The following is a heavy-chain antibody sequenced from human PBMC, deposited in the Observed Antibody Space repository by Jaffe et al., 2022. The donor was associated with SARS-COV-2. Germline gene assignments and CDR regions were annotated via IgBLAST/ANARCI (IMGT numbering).Heavy chain of an antibody. CDR2: ITSSSTTI. Sequence: EVQLVESGGGLVQPGGSLRLSCVASGFTFSSYSMKWVRQAPGKGLEWVSHITSSSTTIYYADSVRGRFSVSRDNAKNSLYLQMNSLRDEDTGVYYCGRDSTRGGSIDVWGQGTTVTVSS. V-gene: IGHV3-48*02. CDR1: GFTFSSYS. J-gene: IGHJ6*02. CDR3: GRDSTRGGSIDV. D-gene: IGHD2-15*01.